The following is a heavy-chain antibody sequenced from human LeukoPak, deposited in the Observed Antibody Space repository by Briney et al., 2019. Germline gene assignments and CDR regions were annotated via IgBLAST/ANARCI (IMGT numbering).Heavy chain of an antibody. CDR1: GGTFSSYA. CDR3: ARLRYCSSTSCYAGMRGYFDY. CDR2: IIPIFGTA. J-gene: IGHJ4*02. V-gene: IGHV1-69*06. D-gene: IGHD2-2*01. Sequence: SVKVSCKASGGTFSSYAISWVRQAPGQGLEWMGGIIPIFGTANYAQKFQGRVTITANKSTSTAYMELSSLRSEDTAVYYCARLRYCSSTSCYAGMRGYFDYWGQGTLVTVSS.